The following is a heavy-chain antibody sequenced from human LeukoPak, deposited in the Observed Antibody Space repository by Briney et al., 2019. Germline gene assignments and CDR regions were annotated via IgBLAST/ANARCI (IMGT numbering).Heavy chain of an antibody. D-gene: IGHD1-26*01. J-gene: IGHJ4*02. Sequence: SVKVSCKASGGTFSSYAISWVRQAPGQGLEWMGRIIPILGIANYAQKFQGRVTITADKSTSTAYMELRSLRFDDTAVYYCARDAHRGATELDYWGQGTLVTVSS. CDR2: IIPILGIA. V-gene: IGHV1-69*04. CDR1: GGTFSSYA. CDR3: ARDAHRGATELDY.